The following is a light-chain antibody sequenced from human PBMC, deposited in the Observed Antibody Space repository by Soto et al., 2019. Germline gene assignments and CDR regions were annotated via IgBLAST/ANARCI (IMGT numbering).Light chain of an antibody. J-gene: IGKJ1*01. CDR3: QEYNTYWT. Sequence: DIQMTQSPSTLSASVGDRVTITCRASQSFNSWLAWYQQKPGKAPKLLIYDASTLESGVSSRFSGSGSGTEFTLTISSLQPDDFATYYCQEYNTYWTFGQGTKVEIK. V-gene: IGKV1-5*01. CDR2: DAS. CDR1: QSFNSW.